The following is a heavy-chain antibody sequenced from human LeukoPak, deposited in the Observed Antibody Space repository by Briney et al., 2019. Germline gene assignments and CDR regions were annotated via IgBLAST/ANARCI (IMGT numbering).Heavy chain of an antibody. CDR2: IYTSGST. D-gene: IGHD2-2*02. V-gene: IGHV4-39*07. J-gene: IGHJ3*02. CDR1: GGSISSSSYY. Sequence: SETLSLTCTVSGGSISSSSYYWGWIRQPPGKGLEWIGRIYTSGSTNYNPSLKSRVTMSVDTSKNQFSLKLSSVTAADTAVYYCATCNSCYSRAFDIWGQGTMVTVSS. CDR3: ATCNSCYSRAFDI.